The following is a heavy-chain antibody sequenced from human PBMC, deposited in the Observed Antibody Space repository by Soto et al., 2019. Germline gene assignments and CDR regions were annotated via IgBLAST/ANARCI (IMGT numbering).Heavy chain of an antibody. D-gene: IGHD3-9*01. J-gene: IGHJ4*02. CDR1: GFTFSSYS. CDR3: ARDYYDILTGYYNVAPFDY. CDR2: ISSSSSYI. V-gene: IGHV3-21*01. Sequence: PGGSLRLSCAASGFTFSSYSMNWVRQAPGKGLEWVSSISSSSSYIYYADSVKGRFTISRDNAKNSLYLQMNSLRAEDTAVYYCARDYYDILTGYYNVAPFDYWGQGTLVTVYS.